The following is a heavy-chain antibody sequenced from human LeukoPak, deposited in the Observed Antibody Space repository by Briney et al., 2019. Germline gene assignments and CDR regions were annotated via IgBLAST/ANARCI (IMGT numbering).Heavy chain of an antibody. CDR3: AKTYYDSSGYYYDDPLDY. Sequence: PGGSLRLSCAASGFTVSSNYMSWVRQAPGKGLEWVSVNSGGSTYYADSVKGRFTISRDNAKNSLYLQMNSLRAEDTAVYYCAKTYYDSSGYYYDDPLDYWGQGTLVTVSS. CDR1: GFTVSSNY. D-gene: IGHD3-22*01. J-gene: IGHJ4*02. CDR2: NSGGST. V-gene: IGHV3-53*01.